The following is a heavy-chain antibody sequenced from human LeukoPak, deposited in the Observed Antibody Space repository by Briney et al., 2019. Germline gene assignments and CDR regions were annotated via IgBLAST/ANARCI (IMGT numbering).Heavy chain of an antibody. Sequence: ASVRVSCMVSGYTLTELSMHWVRQAPGEGLGWVGGFYPEVGETIYAQKFQGRVTMTEDTSTDTAYMGLSSLRSEDTAVYYCATAPLPQLITPMHDYGDYGVFDYWGQGTLVTVSS. CDR3: ATAPLPQLITPMHDYGDYGVFDY. D-gene: IGHD4-17*01. CDR2: FYPEVGET. CDR1: GYTLTELS. V-gene: IGHV1-24*01. J-gene: IGHJ4*02.